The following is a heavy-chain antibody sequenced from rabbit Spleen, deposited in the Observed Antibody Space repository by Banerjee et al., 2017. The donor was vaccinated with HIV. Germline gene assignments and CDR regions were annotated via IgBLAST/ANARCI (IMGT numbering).Heavy chain of an antibody. V-gene: IGHV1S40*01. Sequence: QSLEESGGDLVKPGASLTLTCTASGFSFSSVYYMCWVRQAPGKGLEWIGYIDPLFGSTYYASWVNGRFTISRDTNENTVSLKMTSLTAADTATYFCVRDRANIGGDYGPYYFDLWAQAPWSPS. CDR2: IDPLFGST. D-gene: IGHD2-1*01. CDR3: VRDRANIGGDYGPYYFDL. J-gene: IGHJ4*01. CDR1: GFSFSSVYY.